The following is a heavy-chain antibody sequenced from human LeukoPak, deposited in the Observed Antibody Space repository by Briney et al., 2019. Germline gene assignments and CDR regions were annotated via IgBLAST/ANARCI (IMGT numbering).Heavy chain of an antibody. Sequence: GGSLRLSCAASGFTFSSYAMSWVRQAPGKGLEWVSGISGSGGSTYYADSVKGRFTISRDNSKNTLYLQMNSLRAEDTAVYYCAKVANYYDSSGYSHFDYWGQGTLVTVSS. CDR2: ISGSGGST. CDR1: GFTFSSYA. J-gene: IGHJ4*02. V-gene: IGHV3-23*01. D-gene: IGHD3-22*01. CDR3: AKVANYYDSSGYSHFDY.